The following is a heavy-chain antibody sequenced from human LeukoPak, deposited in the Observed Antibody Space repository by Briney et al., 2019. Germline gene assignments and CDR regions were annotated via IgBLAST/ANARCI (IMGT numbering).Heavy chain of an antibody. Sequence: GGPLRLSCAASGFTFSSQWMSWVRQAPGKGLEWVANIKQDGSEKYYVDSVKGRFTISRDNAKNSLYLQMNSLRAEDTAVYYCAELGITMIGGVWGKGTTVTISS. V-gene: IGHV3-7*01. CDR1: GFTFSSQW. CDR2: IKQDGSEK. D-gene: IGHD3-10*02. J-gene: IGHJ6*04. CDR3: AELGITMIGGV.